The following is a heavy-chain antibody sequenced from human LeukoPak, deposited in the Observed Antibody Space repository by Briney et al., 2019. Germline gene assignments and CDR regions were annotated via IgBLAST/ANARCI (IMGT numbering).Heavy chain of an antibody. D-gene: IGHD3-10*01. V-gene: IGHV4-39*07. Sequence: SETLSLTCTVSGGSISSSSYYWGWIRQPPGKGLEWIGSIYYSGSTYCNPSLKSRVTISVDTSKNQFSLKLSSVTAADTAVYYCARDGSGNSNYFDLWGQGTLVTVSS. CDR3: ARDGSGNSNYFDL. J-gene: IGHJ4*02. CDR2: IYYSGST. CDR1: GGSISSSSYY.